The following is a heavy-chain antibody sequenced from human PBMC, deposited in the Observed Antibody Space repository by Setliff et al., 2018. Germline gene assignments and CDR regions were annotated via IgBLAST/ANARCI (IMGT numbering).Heavy chain of an antibody. CDR1: GYTLTELS. CDR3: ARVSRTIVAARGFDY. Sequence: ASVKVSCKVSGYTLTELSRHWVRQAPGQGLEWMGGIIPIFGTANYAQKFQGRVTITADESTSTAYMELSSLRSEDTAVYYCARVSRTIVAARGFDYWGQGTLVTVSS. J-gene: IGHJ4*02. D-gene: IGHD1-26*01. V-gene: IGHV1-69*13. CDR2: IIPIFGTA.